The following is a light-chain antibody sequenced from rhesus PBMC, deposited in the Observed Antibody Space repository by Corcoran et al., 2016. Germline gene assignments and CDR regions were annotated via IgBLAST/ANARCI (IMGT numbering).Light chain of an antibody. Sequence: DIQMTQSPSSLSASVGDTVTITCRASQSIGSWLDWYQQKPGKAPTLLIYKAFSLQSGVPSRFSGSVSGTDFTLTISSLQPEDFATYFCLQYSSSPFTFGPGTTLDIK. CDR3: LQYSSSPFT. CDR2: KAF. V-gene: IGKV1-22*01. J-gene: IGKJ3*01. CDR1: QSIGSW.